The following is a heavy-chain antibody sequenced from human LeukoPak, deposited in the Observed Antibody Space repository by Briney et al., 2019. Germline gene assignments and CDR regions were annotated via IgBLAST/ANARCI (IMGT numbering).Heavy chain of an antibody. Sequence: GGSLRLSCAASGFTFSSYSMNWVRQAPGKGLEWVSAISGSGGSTYYADSVKGRFTISRDNSKNTLYLQMNSLRAEDTAVYYCAKDPRGYCGGDCNDYWGQGTLVTVSS. CDR2: ISGSGGST. CDR3: AKDPRGYCGGDCNDY. V-gene: IGHV3-23*01. J-gene: IGHJ4*02. CDR1: GFTFSSYS. D-gene: IGHD2-21*02.